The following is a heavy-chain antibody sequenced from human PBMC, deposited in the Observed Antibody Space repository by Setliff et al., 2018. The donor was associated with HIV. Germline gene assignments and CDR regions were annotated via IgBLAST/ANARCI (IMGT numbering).Heavy chain of an antibody. CDR2: ISSNGFST. CDR3: AREAGKYQVLSPGSWFDP. Sequence: PGGSLRLSCSASGFSFSKYAMHWVRQAPGKGLEYVSDISSNGFSTYYTESVKGRFTVSRDNSKNTLYLQMNSLRVEDTALYYCAREAGKYQVLSPGSWFDPWGQGTLVTVSS. CDR1: GFSFSKYA. D-gene: IGHD2-2*01. V-gene: IGHV3-64*04. J-gene: IGHJ5*02.